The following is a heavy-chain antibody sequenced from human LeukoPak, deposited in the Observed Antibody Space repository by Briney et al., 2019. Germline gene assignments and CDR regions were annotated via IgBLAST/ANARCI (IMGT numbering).Heavy chain of an antibody. J-gene: IGHJ2*01. D-gene: IGHD3-22*01. CDR3: ARAYYATSGYQASYFDL. Sequence: SETLSLTCTVSGGSISSYYWSWVRQPAGKGLQWVGRIYTSGSTNYNPSLKTRVTMSVATSTNQFSLKLIYVTAAYTAVYYCARAYYATSGYQASYFDLWGRGTLVTVSS. CDR2: IYTSGST. CDR1: GGSISSYY. V-gene: IGHV4-4*07.